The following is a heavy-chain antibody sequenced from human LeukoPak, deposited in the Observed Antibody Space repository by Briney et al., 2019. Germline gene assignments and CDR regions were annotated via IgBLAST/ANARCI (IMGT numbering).Heavy chain of an antibody. CDR3: ARIMRIAVAGTTRYYYYYMDV. Sequence: TLSLTCAVSGGSISSGGYSWSWIRQPPGKGLEWIGYIYYSGSTYYNPSLKSRVTISVDTSKNQFSLKLSSVTAADTAVYYCARIMRIAVAGTTRYYYYYMDVWGKGTTVTVSS. J-gene: IGHJ6*03. V-gene: IGHV4-30-4*07. CDR2: IYYSGST. CDR1: GGSISSGGYS. D-gene: IGHD6-19*01.